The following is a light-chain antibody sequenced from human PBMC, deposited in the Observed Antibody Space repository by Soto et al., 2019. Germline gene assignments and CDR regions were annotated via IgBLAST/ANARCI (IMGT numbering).Light chain of an antibody. CDR2: SNN. V-gene: IGLV1-44*01. J-gene: IGLJ2*01. Sequence: QSVLTQPPSASGTPGQRVTISCSGSSSNIGSNTVNWYQQLPGPAPKLLIYSNNQRPPGVPDRFSGSKSGTSASLAISGLQSEDEADYYCAAWDDSLNGHVVFGGGTKLTVL. CDR1: SSNIGSNT. CDR3: AAWDDSLNGHVV.